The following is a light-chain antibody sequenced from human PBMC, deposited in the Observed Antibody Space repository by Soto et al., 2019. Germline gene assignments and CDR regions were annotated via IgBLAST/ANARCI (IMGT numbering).Light chain of an antibody. Sequence: EISLTQSPGPLSFSPGEKATLSCRASQSVTANYLAWYQQKPGQAPRLLIYAASIGATGVPDRFSGSGSGTDFTLTISRLEPEDFAVYYCLQYGVPLWTFGQGTKV. J-gene: IGKJ1*01. CDR3: LQYGVPLWT. CDR2: AAS. V-gene: IGKV3-20*01. CDR1: QSVTANY.